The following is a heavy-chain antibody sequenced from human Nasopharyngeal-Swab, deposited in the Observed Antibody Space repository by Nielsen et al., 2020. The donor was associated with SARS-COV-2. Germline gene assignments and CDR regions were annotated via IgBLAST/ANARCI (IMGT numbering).Heavy chain of an antibody. D-gene: IGHD3-22*01. CDR2: ISSSGSTI. CDR1: GFTFSDYY. V-gene: IGHV3-11*01. CDR3: AREDTDYYDSSGYFDY. J-gene: IGHJ4*02. Sequence: GESLKISCASSGFTFSDYYLCWIRQAPGKGLEWVSYISSSGSTIYYADSVKGRFTISRDNAKNSLYLQMNSLRAEDTAVYYCAREDTDYYDSSGYFDYWGQGTLVTVAS.